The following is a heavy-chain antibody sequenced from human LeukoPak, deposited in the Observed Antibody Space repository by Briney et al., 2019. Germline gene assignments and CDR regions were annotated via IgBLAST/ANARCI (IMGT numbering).Heavy chain of an antibody. D-gene: IGHD3-16*01. Sequence: GGSLRLSCAASGIIFSSYAMSWVRQAPGKGLEWVSAISNSGGTTYYADSVKGRFTISRDSSKRTLYLQMSSLRVEDTAVYNCARQIAGLHTDVWGKGTTVTVSS. CDR1: GIIFSSYA. CDR3: ARQIAGLHTDV. J-gene: IGHJ6*04. V-gene: IGHV3-23*01. CDR2: ISNSGGTT.